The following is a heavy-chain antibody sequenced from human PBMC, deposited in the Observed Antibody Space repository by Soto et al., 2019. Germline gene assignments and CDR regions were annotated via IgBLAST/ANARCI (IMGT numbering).Heavy chain of an antibody. CDR2: SYYSGST. J-gene: IGHJ4*02. V-gene: IGHV4-39*01. D-gene: IGHD6-13*01. Sequence: QLQLQESGPGLVKPSETLSLTCTVSGGSISSSSYYWGWIRQPPGKGLEWIGSSYYSGSTYYNPSLKSRVTIAVDTSKYQFSLLLSSVTAADTAVYYCARGRRYSSSWYSDYWGQGTLVTVSS. CDR3: ARGRRYSSSWYSDY. CDR1: GGSISSSSYY.